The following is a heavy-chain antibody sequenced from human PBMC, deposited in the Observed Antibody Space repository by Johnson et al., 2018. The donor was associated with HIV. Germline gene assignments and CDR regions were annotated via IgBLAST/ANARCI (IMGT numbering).Heavy chain of an antibody. CDR1: AFSFSNYP. D-gene: IGHD3-3*01. CDR3: ARDRFPYYDFWSGYYRGAFDI. J-gene: IGHJ3*02. CDR2: ISYDGSNK. Sequence: QVQLVESGGGVVQPGRSLRLSCAASAFSFSNYPMHWVRQAPGKGLEWVAVISYDGSNKYYTDSVKGRFTISRDNSKNTLYLKMNSLRAEDTAVYYCARDRFPYYDFWSGYYRGAFDIWGQGTMVTVSS. V-gene: IGHV3-30*04.